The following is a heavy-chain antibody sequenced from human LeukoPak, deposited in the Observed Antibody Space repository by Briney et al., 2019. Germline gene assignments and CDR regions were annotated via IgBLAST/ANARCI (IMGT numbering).Heavy chain of an antibody. CDR1: GGSICSYY. CDR2: IYTSGST. CDR3: ARGPRVSTQIAATGILDY. D-gene: IGHD6-13*01. Sequence: SETLSLTCTVSGGSICSYYWSWIRQPAGKGLEWIGRIYTSGSTNYNPSLKSRVTMSVDTSKNQFSLKLSSVTAADTTVYYCARGPRVSTQIAATGILDYWGQGTLVTVSS. V-gene: IGHV4-4*07. J-gene: IGHJ4*02.